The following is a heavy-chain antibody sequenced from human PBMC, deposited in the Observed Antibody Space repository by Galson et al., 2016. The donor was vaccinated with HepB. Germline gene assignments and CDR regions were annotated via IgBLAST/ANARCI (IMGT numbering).Heavy chain of an antibody. J-gene: IGHJ2*01. Sequence: LRLSCAASGFTFSRFWMSWVRQAPGKGPEWVANTKEDGSEKYYVDSVKGRFAISRDNAKNSLYLQMKSLRAEDTAVYYCARHMVRGVYGHWYFDLWGRGTLVTVPS. V-gene: IGHV3-7*01. CDR1: GFTFSRFW. D-gene: IGHD3-10*01. CDR3: ARHMVRGVYGHWYFDL. CDR2: TKEDGSEK.